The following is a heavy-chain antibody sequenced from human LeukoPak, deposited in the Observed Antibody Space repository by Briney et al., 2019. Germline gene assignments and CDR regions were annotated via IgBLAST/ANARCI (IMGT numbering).Heavy chain of an antibody. CDR3: AKAFSSGWSPFDY. Sequence: GGTLRLSCAASGFTINTFTMNWVRQAPGKGLEWVSTIRGAEGGTYYADSVKGRFTISRDNFENTLYLQMNYLREEDTALYYCAKAFSSGWSPFDYWGQGALVTVSS. CDR2: IRGAEGGT. V-gene: IGHV3-23*01. J-gene: IGHJ4*02. CDR1: GFTINTFT. D-gene: IGHD6-19*01.